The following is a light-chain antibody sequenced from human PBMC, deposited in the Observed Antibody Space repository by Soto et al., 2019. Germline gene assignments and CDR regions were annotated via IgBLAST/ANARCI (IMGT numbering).Light chain of an antibody. CDR1: QSVSTN. Sequence: EIVMTQSPATLSVSPGERATLSCRASQSVSTNLAWYQQKPGQSPRLLIYGASTRATGIPARFSGSGSETEFTLTISSLQSEDFAVYYCQKYTNWPPYTFGQGTNLEIK. CDR3: QKYTNWPPYT. J-gene: IGKJ2*01. V-gene: IGKV3-15*01. CDR2: GAS.